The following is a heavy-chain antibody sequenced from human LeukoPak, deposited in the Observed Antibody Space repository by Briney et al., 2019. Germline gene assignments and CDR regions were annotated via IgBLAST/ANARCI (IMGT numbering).Heavy chain of an antibody. Sequence: GGSLRLSCAASGFTFSSYSMNWVRQAPGKGLEWVSSISSSSSYIYYADSVKGRFTISRDNAKNSLYLQMNSLRAEDTAVYYCARAHLGGEYQPYPGYWGQGTLVTVSS. V-gene: IGHV3-21*01. CDR1: GFTFSSYS. D-gene: IGHD2-2*01. CDR2: ISSSSSYI. J-gene: IGHJ4*02. CDR3: ARAHLGGEYQPYPGY.